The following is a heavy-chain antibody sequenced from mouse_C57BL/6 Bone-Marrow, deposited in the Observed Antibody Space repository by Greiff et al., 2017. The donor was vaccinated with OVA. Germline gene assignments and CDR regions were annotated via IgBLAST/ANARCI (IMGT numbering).Heavy chain of an antibody. CDR3: TVIYDGYYWFAY. D-gene: IGHD2-3*01. J-gene: IGHJ3*01. CDR1: GYTFTSYW. V-gene: IGHV1-5*01. CDR2: IYPGNSDT. Sequence: VQLQQSGTVLARPGASVKMSCKTSGYTFTSYWMHWVKQRPGQGLEWIGAIYPGNSDTSYNQKFKGKAKLTAVTSASTAYMELSSLTNEDSAVYYCTVIYDGYYWFAYWGQGTLVTVSA.